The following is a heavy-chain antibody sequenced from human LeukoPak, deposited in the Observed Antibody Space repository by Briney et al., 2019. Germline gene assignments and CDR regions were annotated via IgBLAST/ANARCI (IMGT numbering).Heavy chain of an antibody. CDR3: ARDNGDYWFDY. V-gene: IGHV1-2*02. CDR2: INPNSGGT. D-gene: IGHD4-17*01. CDR1: GYTFTGYY. J-gene: IGHJ4*02. Sequence: GASVKVSCKASGYTFTGYYMHWVRQAPGQGLEWMGWINPNSGGTNYALKFQGRVTMTRDTSISTAYMELTRLRSDDTAVYYCARDNGDYWFDYWGQGTLVTVSS.